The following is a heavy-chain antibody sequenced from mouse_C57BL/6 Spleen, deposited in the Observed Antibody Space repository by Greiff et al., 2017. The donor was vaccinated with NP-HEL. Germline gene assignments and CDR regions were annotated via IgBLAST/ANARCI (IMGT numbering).Heavy chain of an antibody. D-gene: IGHD2-4*01. J-gene: IGHJ3*01. CDR2: INYDGSST. Sequence: DVMLVESEGGLVQPGSSMKLSCTASGFTFSDYYMAWVRQVPEKGLEWVANINYDGSSTYYLDSLKSRFIISRDNAKNILYLQMSSLKSEDTATYYCARGDYDYDVGAWFAYWGQGTLVTVSA. CDR1: GFTFSDYY. CDR3: ARGDYDYDVGAWFAY. V-gene: IGHV5-16*01.